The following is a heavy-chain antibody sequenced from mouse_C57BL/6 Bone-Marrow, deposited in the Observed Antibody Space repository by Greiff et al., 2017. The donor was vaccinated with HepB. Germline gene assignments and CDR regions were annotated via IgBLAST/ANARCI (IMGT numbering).Heavy chain of an antibody. CDR3: ARRDFITTVVASDYCDY. V-gene: IGHV1-22*01. Sequence: VQLQQSGPELVKPGASVKMSCKASGYTFTDYNMHWVKQSHGKSLEWIGYINPNNGGTSYNQKFKGKATLTVNKSSSTAYMELRSLTSEDSAVYYCARRDFITTVVASDYCDYWGQGTTLTVSS. J-gene: IGHJ2*01. CDR2: INPNNGGT. D-gene: IGHD1-1*01. CDR1: GYTFTDYN.